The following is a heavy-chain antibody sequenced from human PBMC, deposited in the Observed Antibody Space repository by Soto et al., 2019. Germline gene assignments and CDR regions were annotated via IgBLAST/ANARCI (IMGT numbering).Heavy chain of an antibody. J-gene: IGHJ4*02. CDR3: ARSSFLIPVADH. D-gene: IGHD6-19*01. CDR2: MNPSSGNT. Sequence: ASVKVSCKASGYSFTSYDINWVRQATGQGLEWMGWMNPSSGNTDYGQNFQGRVTMTRDTSTRTAYMELSSLRSEDTAVYFCARSSFLIPVADHWGQGTLVTVSS. CDR1: GYSFTSYD. V-gene: IGHV1-8*01.